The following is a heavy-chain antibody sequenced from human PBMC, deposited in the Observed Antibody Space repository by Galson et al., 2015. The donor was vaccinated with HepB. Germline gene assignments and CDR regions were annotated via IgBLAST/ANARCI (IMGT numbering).Heavy chain of an antibody. Sequence: SLRLSCAASAFTVDEYTMHWVRQAPGKGLGRVSLVTWDGGTTSYGDAVKGRFTISRDNSQYSLFLQMNSLRTEDTAFYYCAKDIRPYDSSGYYLTDWGQGTLVTVSS. CDR2: VTWDGGTT. J-gene: IGHJ4*02. CDR1: AFTVDEYT. D-gene: IGHD3-22*01. V-gene: IGHV3-43*01. CDR3: AKDIRPYDSSGYYLTD.